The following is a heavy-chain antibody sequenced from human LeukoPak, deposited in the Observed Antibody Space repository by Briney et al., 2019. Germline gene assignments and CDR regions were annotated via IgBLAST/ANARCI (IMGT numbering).Heavy chain of an antibody. V-gene: IGHV4-59*01. CDR2: IYYIGSA. J-gene: IGHJ5*02. D-gene: IGHD2-2*02. CDR3: ARDHAAISWFDP. CDR1: GGSIIRYY. Sequence: SETPSVTCTVSGGSIIRYYGSWVRHPPGRGLWWIGYIYYIGSANYKPSLKSRVTISVDTSKNKFSLKLSSVTAADTAVYYCARDHAAISWFDPWGQGTLVTVSS.